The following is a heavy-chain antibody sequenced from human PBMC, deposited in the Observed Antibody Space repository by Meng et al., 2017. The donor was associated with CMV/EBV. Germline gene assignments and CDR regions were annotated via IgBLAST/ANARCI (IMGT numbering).Heavy chain of an antibody. CDR2: IYYSGST. Sequence: SETLSLTCTVSGGSISSYYWSWIRQPPGKGLEWIGYIYYSGSTNYNPSLKSRVTISVDTSKNQFSLKLSSVTAADTAVYYCARDVATIGDWFDPWGQGTRVTVSS. CDR3: ARDVATIGDWFDP. D-gene: IGHD5-12*01. J-gene: IGHJ5*02. CDR1: GGSISSYY. V-gene: IGHV4-59*01.